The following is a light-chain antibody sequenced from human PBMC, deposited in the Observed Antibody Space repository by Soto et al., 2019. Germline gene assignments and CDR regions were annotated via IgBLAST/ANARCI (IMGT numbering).Light chain of an antibody. Sequence: EVVLTQSPGTVSLSPGERATLFCRASQSVTSNYLAWYQQKPGQPPGLLIYAASSRATGIPDRFSGSGSGTDFTLSISRLEPEDFAVYYCQQYGSSITWTFGQGTKVEIK. CDR1: QSVTSNY. CDR2: AAS. J-gene: IGKJ1*01. CDR3: QQYGSSITWT. V-gene: IGKV3-20*01.